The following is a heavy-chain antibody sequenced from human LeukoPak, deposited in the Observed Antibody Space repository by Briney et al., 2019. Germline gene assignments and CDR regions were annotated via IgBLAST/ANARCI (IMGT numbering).Heavy chain of an antibody. D-gene: IGHD2-2*02. CDR3: ARRYCSTTSCYMADY. V-gene: IGHV1-2*02. CDR1: GYTFTGYY. Sequence: GASVKVSCKASGYTFTGYYMHWVRQAPGQGLEWMGWINPNSGGTNYAQKFQGRVTMTRDTSISTAYVELSRLRSDDTAVYYCARRYCSTTSCYMADYWGQGTLVTVSS. CDR2: INPNSGGT. J-gene: IGHJ4*02.